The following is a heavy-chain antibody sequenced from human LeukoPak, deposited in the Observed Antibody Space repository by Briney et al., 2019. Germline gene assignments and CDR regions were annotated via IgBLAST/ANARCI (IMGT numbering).Heavy chain of an antibody. CDR1: GYTFTGYY. J-gene: IGHJ2*01. CDR2: INPNSGGT. Sequence: ASVKVSCKASGYTFTGYYMHWVRQAPGQGLEWMGWINPNSGGTNYAQKFQGRVTMTRDTSISTAYMELSSLRSEDTAVYYCAREDIVVVNQPYFDLWGRGTLVTVSS. CDR3: AREDIVVVNQPYFDL. V-gene: IGHV1-2*02. D-gene: IGHD2-21*01.